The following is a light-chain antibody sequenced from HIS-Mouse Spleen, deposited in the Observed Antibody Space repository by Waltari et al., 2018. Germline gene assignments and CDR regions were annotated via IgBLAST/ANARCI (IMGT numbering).Light chain of an antibody. J-gene: IGLJ1*01. CDR2: DVS. CDR1: SGDVGGYNY. V-gene: IGLV2-14*03. CDR3: SSYTSSSTYV. Sequence: QSALTQPASVSGSPGQSITISCTGTSGDVGGYNYVSLYQQHPGKAPKLMIYDVSNRPSGVSNRFSGSKSGNTASLTISGLQAEDEADYYCSSYTSSSTYVFGTGTKVTVL.